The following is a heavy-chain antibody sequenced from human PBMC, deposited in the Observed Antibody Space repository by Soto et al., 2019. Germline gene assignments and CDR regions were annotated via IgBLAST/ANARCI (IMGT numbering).Heavy chain of an antibody. V-gene: IGHV3-74*01. Sequence: EVQLVESGGDLVQPGGSLRLSCTVSGFRLRDNWMHWVRQVPGKGLVWVARIDSEGRGTSYADSAKGRFTISRDEAKNTVFLQMNSLRPEDTAVYFCTTVFDFWGQGTLITVSS. CDR3: TTVFDF. CDR2: IDSEGRGT. CDR1: GFRLRDNW. J-gene: IGHJ4*02.